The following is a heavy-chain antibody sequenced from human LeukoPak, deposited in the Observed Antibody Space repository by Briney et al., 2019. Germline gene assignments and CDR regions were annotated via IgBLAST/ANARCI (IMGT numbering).Heavy chain of an antibody. CDR3: ARDHASIYYDSSGSPGAFDI. CDR2: ISYDGSNK. Sequence: GGSLRLSCAASGFTFSSYAMHWVRQAPGKGLEWVAVISYDGSNKYYADSVKGRFTISRDNSKNTLYLQMNSLRAEDTAVYYCARDHASIYYDSSGSPGAFDIWGQGTMVTVSS. V-gene: IGHV3-30*04. CDR1: GFTFSSYA. J-gene: IGHJ3*02. D-gene: IGHD3-22*01.